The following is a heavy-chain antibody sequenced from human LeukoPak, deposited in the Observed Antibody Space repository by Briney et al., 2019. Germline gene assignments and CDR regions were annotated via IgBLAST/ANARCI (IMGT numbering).Heavy chain of an antibody. Sequence: GGSLRLSCEASGFTFSSYSMNWVRQAPGKGLEWVSYISSSSSTIYYADSVKGRFTISRDNAKNSLYLQMNSLRAEDTAVYYCAGEYDYVWGSYPRWGQGTLVTVSS. CDR3: AGEYDYVWGSYPR. D-gene: IGHD3-16*01. J-gene: IGHJ4*02. V-gene: IGHV3-48*01. CDR1: GFTFSSYS. CDR2: ISSSSSTI.